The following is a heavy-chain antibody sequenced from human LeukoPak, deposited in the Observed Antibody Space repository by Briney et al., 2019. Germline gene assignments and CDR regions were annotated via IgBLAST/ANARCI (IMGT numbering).Heavy chain of an antibody. CDR1: GFTFSSYS. J-gene: IGHJ5*02. CDR3: ARDNIMVRGANNWFDP. V-gene: IGHV3-21*01. Sequence: GGSLRLSCAASGFTFSSYSKNWVRQAPGKGLEWVSSISSSSSYIYYADSVKGRFTISRDNAKNSLYLQMNSLRAEDTAVYYCARDNIMVRGANNWFDPWGQGTLVTVSS. D-gene: IGHD3-10*01. CDR2: ISSSSSYI.